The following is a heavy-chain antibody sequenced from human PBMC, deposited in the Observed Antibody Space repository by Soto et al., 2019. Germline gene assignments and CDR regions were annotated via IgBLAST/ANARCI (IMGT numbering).Heavy chain of an antibody. CDR1: GFTFSRYA. Sequence: GGSLRLSCAASGFTFSRYAMHWVRQAPGKGLEWVAVISDDGINKYYEDSVKGRFTISRDNSKNTLYLQMNSLRAEDTAVYYCAKDRSSGWPAPDVFAIWGQGTMVTVSS. CDR2: ISDDGINK. V-gene: IGHV3-30*18. J-gene: IGHJ3*02. CDR3: AKDRSSGWPAPDVFAI. D-gene: IGHD6-19*01.